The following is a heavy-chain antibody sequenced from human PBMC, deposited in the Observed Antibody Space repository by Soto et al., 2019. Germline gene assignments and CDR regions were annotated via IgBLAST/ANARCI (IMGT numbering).Heavy chain of an antibody. CDR1: GYDFARYW. J-gene: IGHJ4*02. CDR3: ARLQNDYGDV. Sequence: PGESLKISCEGAGYDFARYWIGWVRQMPGKGLEWMGVLYPGDSTVKYSPSFQGQVTLSADKFINTAYLQWSSLKASDTAMYYCARLQNDYGDVWGQGTLVTVSS. V-gene: IGHV5-51*01. CDR2: LYPGDSTV.